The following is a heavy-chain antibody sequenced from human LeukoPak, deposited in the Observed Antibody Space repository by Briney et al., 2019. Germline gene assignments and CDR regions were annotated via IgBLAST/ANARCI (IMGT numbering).Heavy chain of an antibody. Sequence: ASVKVSCKASGYTFTSYYMHWVRQATGQGLEWMGWMNPNSGNTGYAQKFQGRVTITRNTSISTAYMELSSLRSEDTAVYYCARGWIAAAGTNWFDPWGQGTLVTVSS. J-gene: IGHJ5*02. D-gene: IGHD6-13*01. V-gene: IGHV1-8*03. CDR3: ARGWIAAAGTNWFDP. CDR1: GYTFTSYY. CDR2: MNPNSGNT.